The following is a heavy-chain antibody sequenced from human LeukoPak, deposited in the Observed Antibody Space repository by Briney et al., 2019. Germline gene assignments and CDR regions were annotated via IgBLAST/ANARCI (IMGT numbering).Heavy chain of an antibody. D-gene: IGHD3-10*01. CDR1: GFSLSSYW. CDR2: INSDGSTT. Sequence: GGSLRLSCAASGFSLSSYWMHWVRQAPGKGLVWVSRINSDGSTTTYADSVKGRFTISRDNARNTLYLQMNSLRAEDTAVYYCARVYDASGHYYGAWGQGTLVTVSS. V-gene: IGHV3-74*01. CDR3: ARVYDASGHYYGA. J-gene: IGHJ4*02.